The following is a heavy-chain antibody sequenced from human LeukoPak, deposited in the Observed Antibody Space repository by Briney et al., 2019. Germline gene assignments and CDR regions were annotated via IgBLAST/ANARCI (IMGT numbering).Heavy chain of an antibody. CDR1: GFTFNSYW. J-gene: IGHJ4*02. Sequence: GGSLRLSCADSGFTFNSYWMHWVRQAPWKGLAWVSHITTDGSGTSYADSVKGRFTISRDNAKKTLYLQMNSLRAEDTAVYYCARGAVAGANFDYWGLGTLVTVSS. CDR3: ARGAVAGANFDY. V-gene: IGHV3-74*01. D-gene: IGHD1-26*01. CDR2: ITTDGSGT.